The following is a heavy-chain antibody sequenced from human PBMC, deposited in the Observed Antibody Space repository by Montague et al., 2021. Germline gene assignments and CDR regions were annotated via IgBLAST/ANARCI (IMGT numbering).Heavy chain of an antibody. J-gene: IGHJ5*02. CDR2: LFYGGAT. CDR1: SGSIFHAP. CDR3: AKRDYFVSGTSYNGFDP. Sequence: SETLSLTCTVSSGSIFHAPWSWVRQPPGKGLEWLGPLFYGGATSYNPSLQSRVTISIDTSTNQFSLKLSFVTAADTAVYYCAKRDYFVSGTSYNGFDPWGQGILVTVSS. D-gene: IGHD3-10*01. V-gene: IGHV4-59*08.